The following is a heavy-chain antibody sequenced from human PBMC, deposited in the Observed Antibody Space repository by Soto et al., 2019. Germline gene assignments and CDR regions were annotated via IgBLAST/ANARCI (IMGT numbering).Heavy chain of an antibody. CDR1: ADTFNSYS. J-gene: IGHJ5*02. CDR2: ITPVFGTA. CDR3: ARSLEGTTVTNWFDP. D-gene: IGHD4-17*01. V-gene: IGHV1-69*01. Sequence: QVQLVQSGAEVKKPGSSVKVSCKASADTFNSYSLSWLRQAPGQRLEWMGGITPVFGTADYAQSFEDRLTITAAYSTSTVYMELSSLRSDDTAVYYCARSLEGTTVTNWFDPWGQGALVTVSS.